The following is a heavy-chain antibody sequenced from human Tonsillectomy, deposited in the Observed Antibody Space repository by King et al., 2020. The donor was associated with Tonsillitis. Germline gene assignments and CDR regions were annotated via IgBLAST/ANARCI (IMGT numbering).Heavy chain of an antibody. Sequence: VQLVESGGGLVQPGGSLSLSCAASGFTLSTYWMTWVRQAPGKVLEWVAHIKHDGREKYYVDSVKGRFTISRDNAKISLYLQINSLRAEDTAVYYCATSRAYSYAYWGQGTLVTVSS. CDR2: IKHDGREK. CDR1: GFTLSTYW. CDR3: ATSRAYSYAY. J-gene: IGHJ4*02. D-gene: IGHD5-18*01. V-gene: IGHV3-7*03.